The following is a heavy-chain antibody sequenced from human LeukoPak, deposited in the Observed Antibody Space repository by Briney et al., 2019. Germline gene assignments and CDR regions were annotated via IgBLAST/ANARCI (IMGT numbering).Heavy chain of an antibody. CDR2: ISGSGGST. Sequence: GGSLRLSCAASGFTFSSYAMSWVRQAPGKGLEWVSAISGSGGSTYYADSVKGRFTISRDNSKNTLYLQMNSLRAEDTAVYYCAKDKSWVYYYGMDVWGKGTTVTAPS. J-gene: IGHJ6*04. D-gene: IGHD3-16*01. CDR1: GFTFSSYA. V-gene: IGHV3-23*01. CDR3: AKDKSWVYYYGMDV.